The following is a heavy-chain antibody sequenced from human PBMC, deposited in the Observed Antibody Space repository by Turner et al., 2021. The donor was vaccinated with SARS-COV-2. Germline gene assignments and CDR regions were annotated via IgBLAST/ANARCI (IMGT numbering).Heavy chain of an antibody. CDR1: GGSFSSSSYH. J-gene: IGHJ6*02. V-gene: IGHV4-39*01. CDR3: AGEVVVLTTTHYGMDV. CDR2: IYYSGST. D-gene: IGHD1-26*01. Sequence: QLQLQESGPGLVNPSETLSLTCTVSGGSFSSSSYHWGWLRQPPGKGREWIGSIYYSGSTYYNPSLKRRVTISVDTSKNQFSLKLSSVTAADTAVYCCAGEVVVLTTTHYGMDVWGQGTTVTVSS.